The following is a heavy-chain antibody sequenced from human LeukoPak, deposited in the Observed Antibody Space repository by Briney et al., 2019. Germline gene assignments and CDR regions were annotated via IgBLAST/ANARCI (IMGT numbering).Heavy chain of an antibody. CDR3: ARVQHMITFGGVIVPGDY. J-gene: IGHJ4*02. Sequence: GASVKVSCKASGYTFTSYGISWVRQAPGQGLEWMGWISAYNGNTNYAQKLQGRVTITTDTSTSTAYMELRSLRSDDTAVYYCARVQHMITFGGVIVPGDYWGQGTLVTVSS. CDR1: GYTFTSYG. D-gene: IGHD3-16*02. V-gene: IGHV1-18*01. CDR2: ISAYNGNT.